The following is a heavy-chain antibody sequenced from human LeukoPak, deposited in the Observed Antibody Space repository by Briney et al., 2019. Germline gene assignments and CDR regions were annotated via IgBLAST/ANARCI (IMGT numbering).Heavy chain of an antibody. CDR2: IYYSGST. J-gene: IGHJ4*02. Sequence: SETLSLTCTVSGGSISSYYWSWIRQPPGKGLEWIGYIYYSGSTNYNPSLKSRVTISVDTSKNQFSLKLSSVTAADTAVYYCARQNGGATPPLDWGQGTLVTVSS. D-gene: IGHD1-26*01. CDR3: ARQNGGATPPLD. V-gene: IGHV4-59*08. CDR1: GGSISSYY.